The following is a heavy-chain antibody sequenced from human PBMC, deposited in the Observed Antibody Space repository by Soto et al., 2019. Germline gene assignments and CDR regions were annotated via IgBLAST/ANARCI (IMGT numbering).Heavy chain of an antibody. CDR2: IYWDDDK. J-gene: IGHJ4*02. CDR3: AHLVVPGLTYYFDY. Sequence: QITLKESGPPLVKPTQTLTLTCTFSGFSLSTSAVGVGWIRQPPGKALEWLAFIYWDDDKRYSPSLKSSLTIAKDTSKNQVVLAMTNMDPVDTATYYCAHLVVPGLTYYFDYWGQGTLVTVSS. D-gene: IGHD2-8*02. CDR1: GFSLSTSAVG. V-gene: IGHV2-5*02.